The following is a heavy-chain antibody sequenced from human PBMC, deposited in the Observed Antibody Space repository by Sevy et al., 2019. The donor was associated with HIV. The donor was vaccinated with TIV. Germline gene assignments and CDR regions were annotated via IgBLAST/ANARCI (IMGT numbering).Heavy chain of an antibody. J-gene: IGHJ4*02. CDR1: GGSFSGYY. D-gene: IGHD3-10*01. V-gene: IGHV4-34*01. CDR3: ARRRLTLLVRGVIGLDY. CDR2: INHSGST. Sequence: SETLSLTCAVYGGSFSGYYWSWIRQPPGKGLEWIGEINHSGSTNYNPSLKSRVTISVDTSKNQFSLKLSSVTAADTAVYYCARRRLTLLVRGVIGLDYWGLGTLVTVSS.